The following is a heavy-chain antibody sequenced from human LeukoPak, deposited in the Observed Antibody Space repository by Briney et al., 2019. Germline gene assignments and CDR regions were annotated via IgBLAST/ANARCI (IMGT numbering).Heavy chain of an antibody. CDR1: RFTFSDYA. CDR2: ISGSGDTT. J-gene: IGHJ4*02. V-gene: IGHV3-23*01. D-gene: IGHD3-9*01. CDR3: VKYAAGEKYFGDY. Sequence: PGGSLRLSCAASRFTFSDYAMTWVRLAPGKGLEFVSSISGSGDTTYYADSVKGRFTISRDNSKDTLYLQMDSLTADDTAVYYCVKYAAGEKYFGDYWGQGILVSVSS.